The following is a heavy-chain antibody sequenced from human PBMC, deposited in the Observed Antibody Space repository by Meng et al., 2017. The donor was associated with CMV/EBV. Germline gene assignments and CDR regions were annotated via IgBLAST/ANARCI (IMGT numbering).Heavy chain of an antibody. J-gene: IGHJ4*02. CDR1: ISRSGSY. CDR3: ARDMYYYDSSGYYYGFDY. V-gene: IGHV4-39*07. Sequence: ISRSGSYWGVIRQPPGKGLEWIGSIYYSGSTYYNPSLKSRVTISVDTSKNQFSLKLSSVTAADTAVYYCARDMYYYDSSGYYYGFDYWGQGTLVTVSS. CDR2: IYYSGST. D-gene: IGHD3-22*01.